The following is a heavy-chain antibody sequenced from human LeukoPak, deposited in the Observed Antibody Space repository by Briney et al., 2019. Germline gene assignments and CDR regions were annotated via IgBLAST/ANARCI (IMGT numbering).Heavy chain of an antibody. Sequence: PSETLSLTCSVSNDSIRNYYWSWIRQPPGTALGWIGNIYHTGNTNYNPSLKSRLTMSIDTSKNQFSLNLNSVTAADTAVYYCARGNYGSGSYYVVDFDYWGQGTLVTVSS. J-gene: IGHJ4*02. CDR3: ARGNYGSGSYYVVDFDY. V-gene: IGHV4-59*01. D-gene: IGHD3-10*01. CDR2: IYHTGNT. CDR1: NDSIRNYY.